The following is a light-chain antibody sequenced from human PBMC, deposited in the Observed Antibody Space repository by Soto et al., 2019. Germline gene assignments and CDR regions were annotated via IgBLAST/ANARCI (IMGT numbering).Light chain of an antibody. V-gene: IGKV3-20*01. CDR2: GAS. CDR1: QSVSSSY. Sequence: EIVLTQSPGTLSLSPGERATLSCRTSQSVSSSYLAWYQQKPGQAPRLLIYGASSRATGIPDRFSGSASGTDFTLTISRLEPEDFAVYYCHQYGSSRTFGQGTKVEIK. J-gene: IGKJ1*01. CDR3: HQYGSSRT.